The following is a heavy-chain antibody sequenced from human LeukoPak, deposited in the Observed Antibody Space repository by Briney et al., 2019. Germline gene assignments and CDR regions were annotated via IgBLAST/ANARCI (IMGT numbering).Heavy chain of an antibody. Sequence: SETLSLTCTVSGGSVSSGSYYWSWIRQPAGKGLEWIGRIYTSGSTNYNPSLKSRVTISVDTSKNQFSLKLSSVTAADTAVYYCARGGIAVAGTDYWGQGTLVTVSS. CDR3: ARGGIAVAGTDY. J-gene: IGHJ4*02. V-gene: IGHV4-61*02. CDR2: IYTSGST. D-gene: IGHD6-19*01. CDR1: GGSVSSGSYY.